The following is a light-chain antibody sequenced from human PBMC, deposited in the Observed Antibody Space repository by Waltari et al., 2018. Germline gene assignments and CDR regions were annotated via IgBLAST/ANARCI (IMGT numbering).Light chain of an antibody. V-gene: IGLV2-14*03. CDR3: KSYTGTGSWV. CDR2: DVS. CDR1: KSDVGFYNY. Sequence: QSALTQPASVSGSPVQSITIFCTGTKSDVGFYNYVSWYQQHPGKAPKVIIYDVSQRPSGISNRFSGSKSGNTASLTISGLQADDEADYYCKSYTGTGSWVFGGGTKLTVL. J-gene: IGLJ3*02.